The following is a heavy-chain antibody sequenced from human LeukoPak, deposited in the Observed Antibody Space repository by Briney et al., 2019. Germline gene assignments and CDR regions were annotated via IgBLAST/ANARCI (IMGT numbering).Heavy chain of an antibody. CDR3: ARGDNIVVVPAAIRDYYYYYMDV. D-gene: IGHD2-2*02. V-gene: IGHV1-69*05. J-gene: IGHJ6*03. Sequence: GASVKVSCKASGGTFSSYAISWVRQAPGQGLEWMGGIIPIFGTANYAQEFQGRVTITTDESTSTAYMELSSLRSEDTAVYYCARGDNIVVVPAAIRDYYYYYMDVWGKGTTVTVSS. CDR1: GGTFSSYA. CDR2: IIPIFGTA.